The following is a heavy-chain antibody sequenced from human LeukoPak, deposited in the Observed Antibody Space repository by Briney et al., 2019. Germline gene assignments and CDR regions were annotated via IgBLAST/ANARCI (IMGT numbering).Heavy chain of an antibody. D-gene: IGHD3-22*01. CDR1: GGSISSGGYY. V-gene: IGHV4-31*03. CDR3: ARGGGYYDSSGYMSY. J-gene: IGHJ4*02. Sequence: SETLSLTCTVSGGSISSGGYYWSWIRQHPGKGLEGIGYIYYSGSTYYTPSLKSRVTISVDTSKNQFSLKLSSVTAADTAVYYCARGGGYYDSSGYMSYWGQGTLVTVSS. CDR2: IYYSGST.